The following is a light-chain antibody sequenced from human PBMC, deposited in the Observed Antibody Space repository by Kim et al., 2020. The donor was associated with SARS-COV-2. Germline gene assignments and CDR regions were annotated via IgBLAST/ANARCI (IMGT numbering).Light chain of an antibody. J-gene: IGKJ1*01. CDR1: QTISDR. Sequence: GDRVIITCRASQTISDRLAWYQQTPGKAPKLLIYKAWSLESGVPSRFSGSGSGTEFTLTISSLQPDDFATYYCQQYKTYPRTFGQGTKVDIK. V-gene: IGKV1-5*03. CDR2: KAW. CDR3: QQYKTYPRT.